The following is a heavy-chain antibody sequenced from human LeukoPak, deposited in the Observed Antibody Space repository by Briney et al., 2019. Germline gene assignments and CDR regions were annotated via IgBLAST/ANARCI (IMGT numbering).Heavy chain of an antibody. CDR1: GFTLSNAW. J-gene: IGHJ4*02. Sequence: GGSLRLSWAASGFTLSNAWMSWVRQAPGKGLEWVGRIKSKTDGGTTDYAAPVKGRFTISRDDSKNTLYLQMNSLKTEDTAVYYCTTAGWELYYFDYWGQGTLVTVSS. CDR2: IKSKTDGGTT. V-gene: IGHV3-15*01. D-gene: IGHD1-26*01. CDR3: TTAGWELYYFDY.